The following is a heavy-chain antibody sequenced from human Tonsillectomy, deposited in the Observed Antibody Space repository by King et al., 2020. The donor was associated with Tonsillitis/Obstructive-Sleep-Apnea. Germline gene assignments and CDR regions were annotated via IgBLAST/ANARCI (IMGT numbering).Heavy chain of an antibody. CDR2: IYPGDSDA. CDR1: GYRFTTYW. V-gene: IGHV5-51*01. D-gene: IGHD1-1*01. J-gene: IGHJ3*01. CDR3: ARRPGNLNDAFDF. Sequence: QLVQSGAEVKKPGESLKISCKGSGYRFTTYWIGWVRQLPGKGLEWMGIIYPGDSDARYSPSFQGQVTISGDKSISTAYLQWSRLKASDTAMYYCARRPGNLNDAFDFWGQGTMVTVSS.